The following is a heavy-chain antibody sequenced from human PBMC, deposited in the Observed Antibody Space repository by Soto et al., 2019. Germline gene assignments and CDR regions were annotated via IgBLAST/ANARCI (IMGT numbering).Heavy chain of an antibody. D-gene: IGHD3-22*01. CDR3: TTLGHYYDSSPLDV. V-gene: IGHV3-23*01. J-gene: IGHJ6*02. CDR2: ISGSVDST. CDR1: GFTFSDYA. Sequence: GGSLRLSCAASGFTFSDYAMTWVRQAPGKGLEWVSTISGSVDSTRYADSVKGRFTISRDNSMNTLYLQMNSLRAEDTAVYYCTTLGHYYDSSPLDVWGQGTTVTVSS.